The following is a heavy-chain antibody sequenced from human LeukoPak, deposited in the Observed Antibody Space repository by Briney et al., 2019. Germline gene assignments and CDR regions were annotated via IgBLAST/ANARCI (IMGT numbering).Heavy chain of an antibody. Sequence: GGSLRLSCAASGFTFSDYYMSWIRQAPGKGLEWVANIKPDGSEKYHVDSVTGRFTISRDNAKNSLYLQMNSLRAEDTAVYYCARDGDYWGQGTLVTVSS. J-gene: IGHJ4*02. CDR3: ARDGDY. CDR2: IKPDGSEK. V-gene: IGHV3-7*01. CDR1: GFTFSDYY.